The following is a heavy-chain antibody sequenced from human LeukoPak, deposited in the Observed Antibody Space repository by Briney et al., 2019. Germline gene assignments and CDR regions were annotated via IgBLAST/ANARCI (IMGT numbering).Heavy chain of an antibody. D-gene: IGHD5-18*01. Sequence: GESLKISCKGSGYGFTSYWIGWVRQMPGKGLEWMGIIYPGDSDTRYSPSFQGQVTISADKSISTAYLQWSSLKASDTAMYYCARHPPVTGYSYGYDYWGQGTLVTVSS. J-gene: IGHJ4*02. CDR1: GYGFTSYW. CDR3: ARHPPVTGYSYGYDY. CDR2: IYPGDSDT. V-gene: IGHV5-51*01.